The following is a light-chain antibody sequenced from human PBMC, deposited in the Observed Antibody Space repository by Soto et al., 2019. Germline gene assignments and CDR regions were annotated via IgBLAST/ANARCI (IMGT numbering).Light chain of an antibody. CDR2: AAS. CDR3: QQSYTTPRT. V-gene: IGKV1-6*01. CDR1: QGIRND. J-gene: IGKJ1*01. Sequence: AIQMTQSPSSLSASVGDRVTITCRASQGIRNDLGWYQQKPGKAPKLLIYAASTLHIGVPSRFSGSGSGTDFTLTISSLQPEDFATYYCQQSYTTPRTFGQGTKVDIK.